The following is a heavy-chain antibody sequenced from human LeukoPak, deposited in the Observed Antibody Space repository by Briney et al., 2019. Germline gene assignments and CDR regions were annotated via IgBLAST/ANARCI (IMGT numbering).Heavy chain of an antibody. CDR3: AGVVAATQGFDY. D-gene: IGHD2-15*01. CDR2: ISSTSSYI. Sequence: GGSLRLSCAASGFTFSSYSMNWVRQAPGKGLEWVSSISSTSSYIYYADSVKGRFTISRDNAKNSMYLQMNSLRAEDTAVYYCAGVVAATQGFDYWGQGTLVTVSS. CDR1: GFTFSSYS. V-gene: IGHV3-21*01. J-gene: IGHJ4*02.